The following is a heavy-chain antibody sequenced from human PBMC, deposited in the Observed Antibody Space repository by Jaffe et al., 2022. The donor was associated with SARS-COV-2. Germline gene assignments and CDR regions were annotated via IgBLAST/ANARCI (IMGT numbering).Heavy chain of an antibody. CDR2: ISGSGGST. CDR3: GKGSTSWAPPSF. J-gene: IGHJ4*02. Sequence: EVQLLESGGGLVQPGGSLRLSCAASEFTFSSYAMNWVRQAPGKGLEWVSSISGSGGSTYYADSVKGRFTISRDNSKNTLYLQMNSLRAEDTAVYYCGKGSTSWAPPSFWGQGTLVTVSS. D-gene: IGHD6-13*01. CDR1: EFTFSSYA. V-gene: IGHV3-23*01.